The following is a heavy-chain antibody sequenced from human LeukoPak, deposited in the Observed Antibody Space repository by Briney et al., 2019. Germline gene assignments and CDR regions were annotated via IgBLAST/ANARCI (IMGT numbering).Heavy chain of an antibody. Sequence: PSETLSLTCAVYGGSFSGYYWSWIRQPPGKGLEWIGEINHSGSTNYNPSLKSRVTISVDTSKNQFSLKLGSVTAADTAVYYCARSRLLWFRELSRWFDPWGQGTLVTVSS. D-gene: IGHD3-10*01. J-gene: IGHJ5*02. V-gene: IGHV4-34*01. CDR3: ARSRLLWFRELSRWFDP. CDR1: GGSFSGYY. CDR2: INHSGST.